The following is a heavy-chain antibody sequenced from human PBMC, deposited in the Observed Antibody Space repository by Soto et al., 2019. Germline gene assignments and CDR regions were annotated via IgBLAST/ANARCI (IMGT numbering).Heavy chain of an antibody. D-gene: IGHD2-15*01. CDR2: IYNSGGT. V-gene: IGHV3-53*01. Sequence: TGGSLRLSCAASGFSVSSYYMSWVRQAPGKGLEWVSVIYNSGGTYYADSVKGRFTISRDNSKNTLYLQMNSLRADDTAMYYCARDLGGYLDYWGQGTVVT. CDR3: ARDLGGYLDY. CDR1: GFSVSSYY. J-gene: IGHJ4*02.